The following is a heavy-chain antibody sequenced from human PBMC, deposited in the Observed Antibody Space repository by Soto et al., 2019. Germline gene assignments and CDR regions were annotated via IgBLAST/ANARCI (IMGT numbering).Heavy chain of an antibody. D-gene: IGHD2-8*01. V-gene: IGHV5-10-1*01. CDR3: ARRGDCTNGVCYPDYYYGMDV. CDR2: IDPSDSYT. J-gene: IGHJ6*02. Sequence: PGESLKISCKGSGYSFTSYWISWVRQMPGKGLEWMGRIDPSDSYTNYSPSFQGHVTISADKSISTAYLQWSSLKASDTAMYYCARRGDCTNGVCYPDYYYGMDVWGQGTTLTVSS. CDR1: GYSFTSYW.